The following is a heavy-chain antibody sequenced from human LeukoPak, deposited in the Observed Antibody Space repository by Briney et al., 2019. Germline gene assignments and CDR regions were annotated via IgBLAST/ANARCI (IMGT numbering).Heavy chain of an antibody. J-gene: IGHJ4*02. CDR1: GGSISSYY. CDR2: IYYSGST. V-gene: IGHV4-59*01. CDR3: ARERPILGYGFDY. D-gene: IGHD5-18*01. Sequence: PSETLSLTCTVSGGSISSYYWSWIRQPPGKGLEWIGYIYYSGSTNYNPSLKSRVTISVDTSKNQFSLKLSSVTAADTAVYYCARERPILGYGFDYWGQGTLVTVSS.